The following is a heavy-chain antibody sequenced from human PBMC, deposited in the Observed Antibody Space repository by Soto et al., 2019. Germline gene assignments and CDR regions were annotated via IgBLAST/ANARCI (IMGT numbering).Heavy chain of an antibody. CDR2: LVPMFRTA. D-gene: IGHD1-26*01. J-gene: IGHJ4*02. V-gene: IGHV1-69*12. CDR1: GGTFSDSA. Sequence: QVHLVQSGAEVKKPGSSVKVSCKTSGGTFSDSAINWLRQTPEQGLEWMGGLVPMFRTANYAPNLQGRVSTPADESTSTVFMELSSLTFEDTAVYYVARGLGGSYFPVDFWGQGTLLSVSS. CDR3: ARGLGGSYFPVDF.